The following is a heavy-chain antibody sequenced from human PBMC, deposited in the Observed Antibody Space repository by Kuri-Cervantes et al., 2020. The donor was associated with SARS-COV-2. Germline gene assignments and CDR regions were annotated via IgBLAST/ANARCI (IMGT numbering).Heavy chain of an antibody. CDR3: ARGRRKYQLHFFDY. V-gene: IGHV4-61*09. D-gene: IGHD2-2*01. CDR1: GGSISSGSYY. CDR2: IYTSGST. Sequence: SETLSLTCTVSGGSISSGSYYWSWIRQLAGKGLEWIGYIYTSGSTNYNPSLKSRVTISVDTSKNQFSLKLSSVTAADTAVYYCARGRRKYQLHFFDYWGQGTLVTVSS. J-gene: IGHJ4*02.